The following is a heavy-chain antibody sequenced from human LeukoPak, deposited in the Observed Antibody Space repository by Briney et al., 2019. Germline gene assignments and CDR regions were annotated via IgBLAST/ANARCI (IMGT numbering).Heavy chain of an antibody. V-gene: IGHV3-13*01. Sequence: GGSLRLSCVASGFTFSSYWMHWVRQATGKGLEWVSAIGTAGDTYYPGSVKGRFTISRENAKNSLYLQMNSLRAGDTAVYYCARGAYCGGDCYPPYYFDCWGQGTLVTVSS. CDR2: IGTAGDT. CDR1: GFTFSSYW. D-gene: IGHD2-21*02. CDR3: ARGAYCGGDCYPPYYFDC. J-gene: IGHJ4*02.